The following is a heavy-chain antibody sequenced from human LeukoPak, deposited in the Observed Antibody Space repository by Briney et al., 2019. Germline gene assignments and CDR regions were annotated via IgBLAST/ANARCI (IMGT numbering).Heavy chain of an antibody. V-gene: IGHV5-51*01. CDR2: IYPGDSDT. D-gene: IGHD2-15*01. J-gene: IGHJ3*02. CDR1: GYSFTSYW. Sequence: GESLKISCKGSGYSFTSYWIGWVRQKPGKGLEWMGIIYPGDSDTRYSPSFQGQVTISADKSISTAYLQWSSLKASDTAMYYCASGGYCSGGSCSDAFDIWGQGTMVTVSS. CDR3: ASGGYCSGGSCSDAFDI.